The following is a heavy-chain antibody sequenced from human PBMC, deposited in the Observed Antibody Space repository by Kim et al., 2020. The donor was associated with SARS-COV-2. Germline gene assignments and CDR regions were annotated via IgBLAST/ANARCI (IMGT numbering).Heavy chain of an antibody. Sequence: GGSLRLSCAASGFTVSSNYMSWVRQAPGKGLEWVSVIYSGGSTYYADSVKGRFTISRHNSKNTLYLQMNILRTEDSAVYYCATECGGDCPNFDYWGQGTLVTVSS. J-gene: IGHJ4*02. D-gene: IGHD2-21*02. CDR1: GFTVSSNY. V-gene: IGHV3-53*04. CDR3: ATECGGDCPNFDY. CDR2: IYSGGST.